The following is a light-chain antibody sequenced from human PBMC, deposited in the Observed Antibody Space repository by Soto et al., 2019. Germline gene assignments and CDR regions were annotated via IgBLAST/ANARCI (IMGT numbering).Light chain of an antibody. J-gene: IGKJ4*01. CDR1: QNISTY. CDR2: AAS. V-gene: IGKV1-39*01. CDR3: QQSYSVPLT. Sequence: DIQMTQSPSSLSASVGDRVTITCRASQNISTYLNWYQQRPGKAPKLLIYAASSLQSGVPSRFSGSGSGTDFTLTVSSLQPEDFAPYYCQQSYSVPLTFGGGTKVDI.